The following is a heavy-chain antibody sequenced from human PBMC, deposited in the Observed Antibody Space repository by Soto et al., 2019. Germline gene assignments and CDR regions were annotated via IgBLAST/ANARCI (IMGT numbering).Heavy chain of an antibody. CDR1: GGTFSSNA. J-gene: IGHJ4*02. V-gene: IGHV1-69*13. D-gene: IGHD2-15*01. CDR2: IIPIFGTA. Sequence: ASVKVSCKASGGTFSSNAISWVRQAPGQGLEWMGGIIPIFGTANYAQKFQGRVTITADESTSTAYMELSSLRSEDTAVYYCARIVDCSGGSCYGPQFDYWGQGTLVTVSS. CDR3: ARIVDCSGGSCYGPQFDY.